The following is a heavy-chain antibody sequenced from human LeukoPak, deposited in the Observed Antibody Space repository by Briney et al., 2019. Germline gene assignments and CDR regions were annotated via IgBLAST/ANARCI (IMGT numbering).Heavy chain of an antibody. D-gene: IGHD5-18*01. CDR3: ARHLSGITGYTYGRGIDY. CDR1: GFTFSSHY. J-gene: IGHJ4*02. CDR2: IKKDGSEK. V-gene: IGHV3-7*01. Sequence: PGGSLRLSCAASGFTFSSHYMSWVRQAPGKGLEWVANIKKDGSEKYYVDSVKGRFTISRDNAKTSLYLQMNSLRAEDTGVYYCARHLSGITGYTYGRGIDYWGQGALVTVSS.